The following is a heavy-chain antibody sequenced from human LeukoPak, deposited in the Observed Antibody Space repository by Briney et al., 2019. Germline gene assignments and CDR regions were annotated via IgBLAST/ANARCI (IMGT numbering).Heavy chain of an antibody. CDR2: INPNSGGT. CDR1: GYTFTVYY. V-gene: IGHV1-2*02. Sequence: GASVKVSCKASGYTFTVYYMHWVRQAPGQGLEWMGWINPNSGGTNYAQKFQGRVTMTRDTSISTAYMELSSLRSEDTAVYYCARAGEVVPAATYDAFDIWGQGTMVTVSS. J-gene: IGHJ3*02. CDR3: ARAGEVVPAATYDAFDI. D-gene: IGHD2-2*01.